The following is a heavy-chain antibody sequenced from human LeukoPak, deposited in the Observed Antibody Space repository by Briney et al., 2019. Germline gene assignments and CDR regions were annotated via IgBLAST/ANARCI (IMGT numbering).Heavy chain of an antibody. CDR1: GFTFSSHG. J-gene: IGHJ5*02. D-gene: IGHD6-13*01. CDR3: ARDKAAAGTYWFDP. V-gene: IGHV3-33*08. CDR2: IWYDGSNK. Sequence: GGSLRLSCAASGFTFSSHGMHWVRQAPGKGLEWVAVIWYDGSNKYYADSVKGRFIISRDNSKNTLYLQMNSLRAEDTAVYYCARDKAAAGTYWFDPWGQGTLVTVSS.